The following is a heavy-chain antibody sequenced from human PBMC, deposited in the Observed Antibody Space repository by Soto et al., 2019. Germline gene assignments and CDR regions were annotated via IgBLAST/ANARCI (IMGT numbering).Heavy chain of an antibody. V-gene: IGHV4-30-2*01. CDR1: GGSISSGGYS. CDR3: ARRRGFPYYYGMDV. D-gene: IGHD5-12*01. Sequence: QLQLQESGSGRAKPSQTLSLTCAVSGGSISSGGYSWSWIRQPPGKGREWIGYVYHSGGTYYNPSLKSRVTISVDRSKNQSSRKLSSVTAADTAVYYCARRRGFPYYYGMDVWGQGTTVTVSS. J-gene: IGHJ6*02. CDR2: VYHSGGT.